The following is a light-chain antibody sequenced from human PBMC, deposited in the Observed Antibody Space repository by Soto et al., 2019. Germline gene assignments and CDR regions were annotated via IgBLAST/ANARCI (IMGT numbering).Light chain of an antibody. CDR3: QQYNNCPT. J-gene: IGKJ1*01. CDR1: QSVYNS. CDR2: GAS. V-gene: IGKV3-15*01. Sequence: ETVLTQSPATLSVSPGERATLSCRASQSVYNSLAWYQERPGQAPRLLIYGASTRATGIPARFSGSGSGTEFTLTSSILQAEDSANHYCQQYNNCPTFGEGTKVEIK.